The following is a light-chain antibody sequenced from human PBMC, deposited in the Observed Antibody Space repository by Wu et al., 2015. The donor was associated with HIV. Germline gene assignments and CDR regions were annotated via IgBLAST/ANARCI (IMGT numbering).Light chain of an antibody. CDR2: GAS. J-gene: IGKJ5*01. CDR1: QSVNNNY. V-gene: IGKV3-20*01. CDR3: QQYDTSIT. Sequence: DIVLTQSPGTLSLSPGDSATLSCRASQSVNNNYFAWFQQRPGQAPRLLIYGASSRATGIPDRFSGSGSGTDFTLTLTRLEPEDFAVYYCQQYDTSITFGQGTRLDIK.